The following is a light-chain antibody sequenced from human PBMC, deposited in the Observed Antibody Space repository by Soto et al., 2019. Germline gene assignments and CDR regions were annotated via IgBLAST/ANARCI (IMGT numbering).Light chain of an antibody. CDR3: GTWDSTLSAVV. CDR1: RSNIGKNY. J-gene: IGLJ2*01. V-gene: IGLV1-51*01. Sequence: QSVLTQPPSVSAAPGQKVTISCSGSRSNIGKNYVSWYQQLPGTAPKLLIYDNNKRPSGIPDRFSGSRSGTSATLAITGLQTGDEADYYCGTWDSTLSAVVIAGGTQLTVL. CDR2: DNN.